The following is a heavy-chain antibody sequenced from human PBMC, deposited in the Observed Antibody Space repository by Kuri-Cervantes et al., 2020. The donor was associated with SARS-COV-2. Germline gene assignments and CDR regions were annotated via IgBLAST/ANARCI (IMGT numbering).Heavy chain of an antibody. Sequence: SVKVSCKASGYTFTGYYMHWVRQAPGQGLEWMGWINPIFGTANYAQKFQGRVTITADESTSTAYMELSSLRSEDTAVYYCARGATSYWYFDLWGRGTLVTVSS. J-gene: IGHJ2*01. CDR1: GYTFTGYY. V-gene: IGHV1-69*13. CDR3: ARGATSYWYFDL. D-gene: IGHD1-26*01. CDR2: INPIFGTA.